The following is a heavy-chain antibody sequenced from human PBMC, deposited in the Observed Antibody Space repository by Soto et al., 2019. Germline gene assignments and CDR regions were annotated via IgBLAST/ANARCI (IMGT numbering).Heavy chain of an antibody. Sequence: QVTLKESGPVLVKPTETLTMTGTVSGFSLSNARMGLSWIRQPPGKALEWLAHIFSNDEKSYSTSLKSRLTICKDTSKSQVVLTMTNMDPVDTVIYYCARIRSAAGYPYFDYWGQGTLVTVSS. CDR1: GFSLSNARMG. V-gene: IGHV2-26*01. CDR2: IFSNDEK. D-gene: IGHD6-13*01. CDR3: ARIRSAAGYPYFDY. J-gene: IGHJ4*02.